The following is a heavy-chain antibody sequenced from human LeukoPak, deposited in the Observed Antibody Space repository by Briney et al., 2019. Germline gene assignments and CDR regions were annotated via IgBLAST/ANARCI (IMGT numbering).Heavy chain of an antibody. CDR2: TYYSGST. CDR3: ARGAAAPLLGWFDP. V-gene: IGHV4-59*01. D-gene: IGHD6-13*01. Sequence: PGGSLRLSCAASGFTFSSYSMNWVRQAPGKGLEWIGYTYYSGSTNYNPSLKSRVTISVDTSKNQFSLKLSSVTAADTAVYYCARGAAAPLLGWFDPWGQGTLVTVSS. J-gene: IGHJ5*02. CDR1: GFTFSSYS.